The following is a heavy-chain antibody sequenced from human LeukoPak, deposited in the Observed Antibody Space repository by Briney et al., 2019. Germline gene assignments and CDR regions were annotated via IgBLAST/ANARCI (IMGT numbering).Heavy chain of an antibody. CDR2: IYTSGST. D-gene: IGHD3-16*01. Sequence: SQTLSLTCTVSGGSISSGSYYWSWLRQPAGKGLEWIGRIYTSGSTNYNPSLKSRVTISVDTSKNQFSLKLSSVTAADTAVYYCARDWGVYFDYWGQGNLVTVSS. CDR3: ARDWGVYFDY. V-gene: IGHV4-61*02. CDR1: GGSISSGSYY. J-gene: IGHJ4*02.